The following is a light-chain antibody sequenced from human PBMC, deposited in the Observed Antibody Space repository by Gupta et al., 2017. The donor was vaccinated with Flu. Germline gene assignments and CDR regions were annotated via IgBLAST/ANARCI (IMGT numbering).Light chain of an antibody. J-gene: IGLJ3*02. CDR3: YSTDTTGNGV. CDR1: TLAKKY. CDR2: EDT. Sequence: SGGTLAKKYAFWYQQRSGQAPVLVIYEDTKRPTVIPGRFSASSSGTTTTLTITGAQVDDEADYYCYSTDTTGNGVFGGGTRLTVL. V-gene: IGLV3-10*01.